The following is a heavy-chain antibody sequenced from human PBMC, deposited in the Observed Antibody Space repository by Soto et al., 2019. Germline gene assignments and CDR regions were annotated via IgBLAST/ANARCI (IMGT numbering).Heavy chain of an antibody. Sequence: GGSLRLSCTASGFTFSSYSMSWVRQAPGKGLEWVSGFRTGADDGTTYYADSVKGRFTISRDISKNTLFLQMNSLRAEDTAIYYCAKKVNSGPGSQYFDYWGQGTLVTVSS. D-gene: IGHD3-10*01. CDR3: AKKVNSGPGSQYFDY. CDR2: FRTGADDGTT. CDR1: GFTFSSYS. J-gene: IGHJ4*02. V-gene: IGHV3-23*01.